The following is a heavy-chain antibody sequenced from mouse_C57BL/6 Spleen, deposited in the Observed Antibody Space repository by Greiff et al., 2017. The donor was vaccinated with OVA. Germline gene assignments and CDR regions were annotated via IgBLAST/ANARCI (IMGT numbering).Heavy chain of an antibody. CDR3: ARGDYGSSYVY. Sequence: VQLQQPGAELVMPGASVKLSCKASGYTFTSYWMHWVKQRPGQGLEWIGEIDTSDSYTNYNQKFKGKSTLTVDKSSSTAYMQLSSLTSEDSAVYYCARGDYGSSYVYWGQGTTLTVSS. D-gene: IGHD1-1*01. CDR2: IDTSDSYT. J-gene: IGHJ2*01. CDR1: GYTFTSYW. V-gene: IGHV1-69*01.